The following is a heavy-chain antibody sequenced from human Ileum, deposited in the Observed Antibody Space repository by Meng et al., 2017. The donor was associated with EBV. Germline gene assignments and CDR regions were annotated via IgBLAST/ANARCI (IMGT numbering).Heavy chain of an antibody. V-gene: IGHV1-24*01. CDR2: RDPEDGET. D-gene: IGHD2-15*01. CDR1: GYTFSSHG. Sequence: QVQLVQSGTGVKKPGXSVKVSCTASGYTFSSHGIGWVRQAPGQGLEWMGGRDPEDGETIYAQNFQGRVTMTEDTSTNTAYVELSSLRPEDTAVYYCASGTPGRSYCDHWGQGTLVTVSS. CDR3: ASGTPGRSYCDH. J-gene: IGHJ4*02.